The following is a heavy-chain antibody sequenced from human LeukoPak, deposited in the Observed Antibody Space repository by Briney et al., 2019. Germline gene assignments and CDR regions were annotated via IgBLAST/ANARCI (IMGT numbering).Heavy chain of an antibody. CDR1: GFTFSTYW. CDR3: AKGSYYDSSGSFYFDY. J-gene: IGHJ4*02. D-gene: IGHD3-22*01. Sequence: GGSLRLSCAASGFTFSTYWMSWVRQAPGKGLEWVATIRQDGSEKHYVDSVEGRFTISRDNSKNTLYVQVNSLGTEDTAAYYCAKGSYYDSSGSFYFDYWGQGTLVTVSS. V-gene: IGHV3-7*03. CDR2: IRQDGSEK.